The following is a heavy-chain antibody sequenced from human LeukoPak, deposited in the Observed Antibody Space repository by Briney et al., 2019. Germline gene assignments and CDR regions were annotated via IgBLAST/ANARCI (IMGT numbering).Heavy chain of an antibody. J-gene: IGHJ3*02. V-gene: IGHV3-9*01. D-gene: IGHD3-9*01. CDR3: VKHILTSSGAFDI. Sequence: GRSLRLSCAASGFTFDDYAMHWVRQAPGKGLEWVSGISWNSGSIGYADSVKGRFTISRDNSKNTLYLQMNSLRAEDTAVYYCVKHILTSSGAFDIWGQGTMVTVSS. CDR2: ISWNSGSI. CDR1: GFTFDDYA.